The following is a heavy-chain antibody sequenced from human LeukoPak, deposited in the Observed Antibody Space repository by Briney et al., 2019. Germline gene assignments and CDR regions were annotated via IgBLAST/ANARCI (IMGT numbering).Heavy chain of an antibody. Sequence: GGSLRLSCAASGFTFSTYAMSWVRQAPGKGLEWISAINTGGRTYYSDSVKGRFTISRDNSKNTVFLQMNSLRAEDTAVYYCAKGQYAYYYDSSGYTLDYWGQGTLVTVSS. D-gene: IGHD3-22*01. CDR1: GFTFSTYA. CDR2: INTGGRT. V-gene: IGHV3-23*01. CDR3: AKGQYAYYYDSSGYTLDY. J-gene: IGHJ4*02.